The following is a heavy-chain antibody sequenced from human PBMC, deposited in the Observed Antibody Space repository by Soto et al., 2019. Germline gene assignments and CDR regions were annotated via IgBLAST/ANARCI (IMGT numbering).Heavy chain of an antibody. Sequence: LRLSCAASGFTLSSYAMSLVRQAPGKGLEWVSTISGSGGSTYYADSVRGRFTISRDKSENTLYLQMNSLRAEDTAVYYCAKDPGRSSGWDYWGQGTLVTVSS. CDR3: AKDPGRSSGWDY. D-gene: IGHD6-19*01. J-gene: IGHJ4*02. CDR1: GFTLSSYA. CDR2: ISGSGGST. V-gene: IGHV3-23*01.